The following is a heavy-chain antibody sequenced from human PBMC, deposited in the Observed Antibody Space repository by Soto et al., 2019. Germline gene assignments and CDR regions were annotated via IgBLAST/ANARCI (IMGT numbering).Heavy chain of an antibody. Sequence: ASVKVSCKVSGYTLTELSMHWVRQAPGKGLEWMGGFDPEDGETIYAQKFQGRVTMTEDTSTDTAYMELSSLRSEDTAVYYCATGPSTYGDYEGWGQGTLVTVSS. D-gene: IGHD4-17*01. J-gene: IGHJ4*02. V-gene: IGHV1-24*01. CDR3: ATGPSTYGDYEG. CDR2: FDPEDGET. CDR1: GYTLTELS.